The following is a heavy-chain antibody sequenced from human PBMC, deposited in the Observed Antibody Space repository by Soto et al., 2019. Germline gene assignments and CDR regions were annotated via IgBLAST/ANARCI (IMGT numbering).Heavy chain of an antibody. D-gene: IGHD5-18*01. CDR2: LNTDGSTT. V-gene: IGHV3-74*01. J-gene: IGHJ6*02. CDR3: ARGIRDYFGMDV. CDR1: GFTFSSYW. Sequence: EVQLVESGGGLVQPGGSLRLSCAASGFTFSSYWMHWVRQAPGKGLVWGSRLNTDGSTTNYAESVKGRFTISRDNAKITLYLQMNSLRAEDTAVYYSARGIRDYFGMDVWGQGTTVTVSS.